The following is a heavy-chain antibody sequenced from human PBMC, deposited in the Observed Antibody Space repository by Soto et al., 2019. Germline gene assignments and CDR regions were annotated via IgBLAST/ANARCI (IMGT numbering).Heavy chain of an antibody. Sequence: ASVKVSCKASGYTFTGYYMHWVRQAPGQGLEWMGWINPNGGGTNYAQKFQGWVTMTRDTSISTAYMELSRLRSDDTAVYYCAREGDTIFGPAYWGQGTLVTVSS. CDR3: AREGDTIFGPAY. CDR1: GYTFTGYY. J-gene: IGHJ4*02. CDR2: INPNGGGT. V-gene: IGHV1-2*04. D-gene: IGHD3-3*01.